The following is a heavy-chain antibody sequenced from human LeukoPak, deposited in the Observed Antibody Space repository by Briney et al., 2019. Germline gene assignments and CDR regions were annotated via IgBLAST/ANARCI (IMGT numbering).Heavy chain of an antibody. D-gene: IGHD5-12*01. J-gene: IGHJ4*02. V-gene: IGHV4-39*07. CDR3: ARGVATFGRVQDFDY. CDR1: GGSISRSSYY. Sequence: PSETLSLTCTVSGGSISRSSYYWGWIRQPPGKGLEWIGSIYYSGSTYYNPSLKRRVTISVDTSKNQFSLKLTSVTAADTAVYYCARGVATFGRVQDFDYWGQGTLVTVSS. CDR2: IYYSGST.